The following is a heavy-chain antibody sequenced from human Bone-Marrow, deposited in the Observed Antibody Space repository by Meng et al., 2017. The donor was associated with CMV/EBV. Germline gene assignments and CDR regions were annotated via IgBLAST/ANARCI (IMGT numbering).Heavy chain of an antibody. CDR1: GYTFTTFW. Sequence: GGSLRLSCKGSGYTFTTFWITWVRQMPGKGLEWMGVIHPGDSDTTYSPSFEGQVTFSADKSISTAYLHWSYLKASDTAMYYCASGAGDYWGQGSLVTVSS. CDR2: IHPGDSDT. J-gene: IGHJ4*02. D-gene: IGHD1-26*01. V-gene: IGHV5-51*01. CDR3: ASGAGDY.